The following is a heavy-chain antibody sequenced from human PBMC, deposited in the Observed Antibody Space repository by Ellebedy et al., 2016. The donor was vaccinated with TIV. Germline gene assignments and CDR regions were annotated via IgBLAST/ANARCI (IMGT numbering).Heavy chain of an antibody. CDR2: TYAGGST. J-gene: IGHJ6*02. CDR3: AREWANSRSMDV. V-gene: IGHV3-53*01. CDR1: EFTISNYF. Sequence: GESLKISCEVSEFTISNYFMSWVRQAPGKGLEWVSLTYAGGSTYYADSVEGRFTISIDISKNTLYLQMNSLRADDTAVYYCAREWANSRSMDVWGQGTTVTVSS. D-gene: IGHD1-14*01.